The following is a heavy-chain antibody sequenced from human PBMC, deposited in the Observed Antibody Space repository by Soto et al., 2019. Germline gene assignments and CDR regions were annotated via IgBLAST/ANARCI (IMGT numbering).Heavy chain of an antibody. CDR1: GGSISSGGYY. J-gene: IGHJ5*02. V-gene: IGHV4-31*03. Sequence: QVQLQESGPGLVKPSQTLSLTCTVSGGSISSGGYYWSWIRQHPGKGLEWIGYIYYSGSTYSNPSLKRRGTHSVDTSKKQFALKLRSVTAADTAVYYCAIVGGINWFDPCGQGTLVTVSS. D-gene: IGHD3-16*01. CDR2: IYYSGST. CDR3: AIVGGINWFDP.